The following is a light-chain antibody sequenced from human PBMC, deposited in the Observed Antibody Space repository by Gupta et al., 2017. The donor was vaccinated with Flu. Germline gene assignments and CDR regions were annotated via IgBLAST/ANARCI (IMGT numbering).Light chain of an antibody. V-gene: IGKV3-15*01. CDR1: HSIGLN. CDR2: GAY. J-gene: IGKJ1*01. Sequence: IFMTQSPATLSASAGERATFFCSASHSIGLNLAWYQQKPGQAPSLLMSGAYTAAAGVPIRFSGSGSGTNFSLSISGLQSEDFAVYYCHQYHAWPPAFGPGTKVELK. CDR3: HQYHAWPPA.